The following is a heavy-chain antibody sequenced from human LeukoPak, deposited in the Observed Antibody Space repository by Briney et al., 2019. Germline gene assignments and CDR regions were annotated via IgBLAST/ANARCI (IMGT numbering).Heavy chain of an antibody. CDR1: GDSISNYY. CDR3: ARDRGMTTNSFDY. D-gene: IGHD4-11*01. J-gene: IGHJ4*02. V-gene: IGHV4-59*01. Sequence: SETLSLTCTVSGDSISNYYWSWIRQPPGKGLEWIGYIYYSGSTNYNSSLKSRVTISVETSKNEFSLKLRSVTAEDTAVYYCARDRGMTTNSFDYWGQGTLVTVSS. CDR2: IYYSGST.